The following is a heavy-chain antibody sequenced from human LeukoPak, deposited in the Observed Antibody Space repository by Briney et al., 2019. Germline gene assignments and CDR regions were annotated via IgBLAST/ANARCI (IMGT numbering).Heavy chain of an antibody. CDR2: ISSSGSTI. Sequence: GGSLRLSCAASGFTFSSNEMNWVRQAPGKGLEWVSYISSSGSTIYYADSVKGRFTISRDNAKNSLYLQMNSLRAEDTAVYYCAKSIVGATGDAFDIWGQGTMVTVSS. V-gene: IGHV3-48*03. CDR3: AKSIVGATGDAFDI. D-gene: IGHD1-26*01. J-gene: IGHJ3*02. CDR1: GFTFSSNE.